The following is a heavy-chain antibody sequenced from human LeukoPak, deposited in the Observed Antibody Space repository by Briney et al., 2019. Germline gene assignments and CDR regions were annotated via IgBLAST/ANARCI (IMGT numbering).Heavy chain of an antibody. D-gene: IGHD1-14*01. CDR3: VKDNPLDY. J-gene: IGHJ4*02. CDR1: GFTFSSYA. V-gene: IGHV3-30*04. Sequence: PPGRSLRLSCAASGFTFSSYAMHWVRQAPGKGLEWVAVISYDGSNKYYADSVKGRFTISRDNSKNTLYLHINSLRAEDTAVYYCVKDNPLDYWGQGTLVIVSS. CDR2: ISYDGSNK.